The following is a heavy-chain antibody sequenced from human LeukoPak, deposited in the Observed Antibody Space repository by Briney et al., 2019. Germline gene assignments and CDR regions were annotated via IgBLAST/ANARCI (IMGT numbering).Heavy chain of an antibody. CDR3: AREGIAAAGAKQFDY. Sequence: SETLSLTCTVSGGSISSYYWSWIRQPAGKGLEWIGRIYTSGSTNYNPSLKSRATMSVDTSKNQFSLKLSSVTAADTAVYYCAREGIAAAGAKQFDYWGQGTLVTVSS. J-gene: IGHJ4*02. D-gene: IGHD6-13*01. V-gene: IGHV4-4*07. CDR2: IYTSGST. CDR1: GGSISSYY.